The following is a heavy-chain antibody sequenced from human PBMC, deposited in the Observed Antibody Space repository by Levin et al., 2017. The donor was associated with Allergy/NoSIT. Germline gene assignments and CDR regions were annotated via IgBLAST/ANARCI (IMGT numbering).Heavy chain of an antibody. J-gene: IGHJ6*03. V-gene: IGHV4-34*01. Sequence: SETLSLTCAVYGGSFSGYSCSWIRQPPGRGLEWIGEINHSGSTNYNPSLKSRVNISIDTSKNQFSLKLISVTAADTAVYYCARQPYGHYYNTDAWGKGTTVTVSS. CDR2: INHSGST. D-gene: IGHD4-17*01. CDR3: ARQPYGHYYNTDA. CDR1: GGSFSGYS.